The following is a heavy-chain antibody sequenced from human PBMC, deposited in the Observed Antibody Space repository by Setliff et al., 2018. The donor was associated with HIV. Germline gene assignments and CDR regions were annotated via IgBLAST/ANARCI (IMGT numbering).Heavy chain of an antibody. D-gene: IGHD5-18*01. Sequence: PSETLSLTCPVSGGSISSYYWSWIRQPPGKGLECMGYIYSSGSTNYNPSLQSRVTISVDTSKNQFSLKLSSVTAADTALYYCARATATKPFDIWGQGTVVTVSS. CDR2: IYSSGST. CDR1: GGSISSYY. V-gene: IGHV4-4*09. CDR3: ARATATKPFDI. J-gene: IGHJ3*02.